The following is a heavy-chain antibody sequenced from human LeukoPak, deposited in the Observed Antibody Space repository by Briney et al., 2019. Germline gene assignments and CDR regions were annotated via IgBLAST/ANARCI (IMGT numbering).Heavy chain of an antibody. V-gene: IGHV3-33*01. D-gene: IGHD1-26*01. J-gene: IGHJ4*02. CDR2: IWYDGSNK. Sequence: QPGGSLRLSCAASGFTFSSYGMHWVRQAPGKGLEWVAVIWYDGSNKYYADSVKGRFTISRDNSKNTLYLQMNSLRAEDTAVYYCAGDPVHVEGVSFDFWGQGTLVTVSS. CDR3: AGDPVHVEGVSFDF. CDR1: GFTFSSYG.